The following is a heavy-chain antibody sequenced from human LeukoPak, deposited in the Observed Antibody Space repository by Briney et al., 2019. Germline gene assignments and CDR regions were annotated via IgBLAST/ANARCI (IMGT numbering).Heavy chain of an antibody. CDR2: IYYSGST. V-gene: IGHV4-59*01. D-gene: IGHD6-6*01. CDR1: GGPISSYY. CDR3: ARDPSSSSEPYYFDY. Sequence: SETLSLTCTVSGGPISSYYWSWIRQPPGKGLEWLGYIYYSGSTNYNPSLKSRVTISVDTSKNQFSLKLSSVTAADTAVYYCARDPSSSSEPYYFDYWGQGTLVTVSS. J-gene: IGHJ4*02.